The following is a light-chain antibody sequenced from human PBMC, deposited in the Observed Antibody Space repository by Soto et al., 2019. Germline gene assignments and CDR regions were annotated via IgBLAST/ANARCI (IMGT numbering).Light chain of an antibody. J-gene: IGKJ1*01. CDR1: QSISSW. CDR2: DAS. Sequence: DIQMTQSPSTLSASVGDRITITCRASQSISSWLAWYQQKPGKAPNLLIYDASSLESGVPSRFSGSGSGTEFTLTFSSLKPDDFATYYCQQCNCSPITFGQGTKV. V-gene: IGKV1-5*01. CDR3: QQCNCSPIT.